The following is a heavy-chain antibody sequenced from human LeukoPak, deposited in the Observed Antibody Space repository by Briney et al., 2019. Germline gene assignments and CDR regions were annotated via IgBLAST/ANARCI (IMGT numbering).Heavy chain of an antibody. CDR1: GGSISSGGYY. D-gene: IGHD3-10*01. Sequence: SETLSLTCTVSGGSISSGGYYWSWIRQHPGKGLEWIGYIYYSGSTYYNPSLKSRVTISVDTSKNQFSLKLSSVTAADTAVYYCASGQADYYGSGSPFDYWGQGTLVTVSS. CDR3: ASGQADYYGSGSPFDY. V-gene: IGHV4-31*03. CDR2: IYYSGST. J-gene: IGHJ4*02.